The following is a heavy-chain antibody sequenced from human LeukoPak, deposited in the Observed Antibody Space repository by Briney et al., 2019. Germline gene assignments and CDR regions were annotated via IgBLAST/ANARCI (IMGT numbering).Heavy chain of an antibody. J-gene: IGHJ6*03. D-gene: IGHD1-1*01. CDR2: IYYSGST. CDR1: GGSISSYY. V-gene: IGHV4-59*01. Sequence: SETLSLTCTVSGGSISSYYWSWIRQPPGKGLEWIGYIYYSGSTNYNPSLKSRVTISVDTSKNQFSLRLSSVTAADTAVYYCARVRYGYYYMDVWGKGTTVTVSS. CDR3: ARVRYGYYYMDV.